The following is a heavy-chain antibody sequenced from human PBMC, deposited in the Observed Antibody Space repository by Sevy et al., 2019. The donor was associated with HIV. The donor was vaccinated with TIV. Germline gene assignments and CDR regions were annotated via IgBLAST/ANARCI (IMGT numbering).Heavy chain of an antibody. CDR2: IFGSGGVT. J-gene: IGHJ3*01. V-gene: IGHV3-23*01. CDR1: GITFTSHA. Sequence: GGSLRLSCAASGITFTSHAMSRVRQAPGKGLEWVSTIFGSGGVTYYADSVKGRFTISRDYSKNTLYLQMDSLRAEDTAVYYCAGGRYDSSGSFDAFDLWGQGTTVTVSS. CDR3: AGGRYDSSGSFDAFDL. D-gene: IGHD3-22*01.